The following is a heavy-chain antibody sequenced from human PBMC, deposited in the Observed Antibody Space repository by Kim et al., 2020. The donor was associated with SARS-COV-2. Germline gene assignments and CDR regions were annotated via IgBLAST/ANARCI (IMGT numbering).Heavy chain of an antibody. CDR3: AGVPKGVCYNCFAS. D-gene: IGHD2-8*01. J-gene: IGHJ4*02. Sequence: YNPSLRSRVTMSRGTSKTQFSLKMNSVTAADTAVYYCAGVPKGVCYNCFASWGQGSLVTVSS. V-gene: IGHV4-4*07.